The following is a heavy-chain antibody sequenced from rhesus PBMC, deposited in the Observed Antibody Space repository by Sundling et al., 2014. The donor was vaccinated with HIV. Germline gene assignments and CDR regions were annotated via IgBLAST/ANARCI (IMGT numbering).Heavy chain of an antibody. V-gene: IGHV4S2*01. CDR3: ARVGSSYPDYFDY. Sequence: QVQLQESGPAVVKPSETLPLTCAVSGASISSNYWSWIRQAPGKGLEWIGRIYGSGGSTDYNPSLKSRVTISIDTSKNQFSLKLSSVTAADTAVYYCARVGSSYPDYFDYWGQGVLVTVSS. CDR2: IYGSGGST. J-gene: IGHJ4*01. D-gene: IGHD4-29*01. CDR1: GASISSNY.